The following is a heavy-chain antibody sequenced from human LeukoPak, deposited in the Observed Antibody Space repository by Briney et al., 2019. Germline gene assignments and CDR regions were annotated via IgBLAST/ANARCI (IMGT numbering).Heavy chain of an antibody. CDR3: AKDSSQGGDYFDS. Sequence: PGGYLRLSCASSELPFSKYAMNWVRPAPGKGLELDSGINCSGVITFYTDSVRGRFTISIDNSKNPLYLQMNSLRAEDTAIYYCAKDSSQGGDYFDSWGQGTLVTVSS. J-gene: IGHJ4*02. D-gene: IGHD3-16*01. CDR2: INCSGVIT. CDR1: ELPFSKYA. V-gene: IGHV3-23*01.